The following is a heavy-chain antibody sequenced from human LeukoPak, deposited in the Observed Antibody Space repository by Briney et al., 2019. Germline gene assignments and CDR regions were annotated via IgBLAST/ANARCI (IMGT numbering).Heavy chain of an antibody. CDR3: AKAITAGGVSGSDAFDI. CDR2: IWYDGSNK. D-gene: IGHD6-13*01. V-gene: IGHV3-33*06. Sequence: PGRSLRLSCAASGFTFSSYVMHWVRQAPGKGLEWVAVIWYDGSNKYYADSVKGRFTISRDNSKNTLYLQMNSLRAEDTAVYYCAKAITAGGVSGSDAFDIWGQGTMVTVSS. J-gene: IGHJ3*02. CDR1: GFTFSSYV.